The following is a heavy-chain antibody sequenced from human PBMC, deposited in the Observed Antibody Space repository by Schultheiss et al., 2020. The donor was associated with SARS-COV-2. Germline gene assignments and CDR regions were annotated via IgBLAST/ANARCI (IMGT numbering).Heavy chain of an antibody. Sequence: SGPTLVKPTETLTLTCTVSGFSLSNARMGVSWIRQPPGKALEWLAHIFSNDEKSYSTSLKSRLTISKDTSKSQVVLTMTNMDPVDTATYYCARLRDYGDFYWYFDLWGRGTLVTVSS. CDR1: GFSLSNARMG. CDR3: ARLRDYGDFYWYFDL. D-gene: IGHD4-17*01. J-gene: IGHJ2*01. CDR2: IFSNDEK. V-gene: IGHV2-26*01.